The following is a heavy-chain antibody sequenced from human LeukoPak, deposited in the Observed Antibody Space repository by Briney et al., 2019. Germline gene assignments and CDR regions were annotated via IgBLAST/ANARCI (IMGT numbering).Heavy chain of an antibody. D-gene: IGHD2-2*01. Sequence: PGGSLRLSCAASGFTFSSYAMSWVRQAPGKGLEWVSTISGTGDTTYYADSVKGRFTVSRDNSKYTLYLQMSGLRAEDTAIYYCTKDRLGPAASFDYWGQGTLVTVSS. CDR2: ISGTGDTT. CDR1: GFTFSSYA. J-gene: IGHJ4*02. V-gene: IGHV3-23*01. CDR3: TKDRLGPAASFDY.